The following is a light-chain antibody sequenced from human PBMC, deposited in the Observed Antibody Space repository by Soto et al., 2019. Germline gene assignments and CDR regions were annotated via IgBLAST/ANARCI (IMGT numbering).Light chain of an antibody. V-gene: IGLV1-40*01. CDR3: QSYDSSLSGSV. J-gene: IGLJ2*01. CDR1: SSNIGAGYD. CDR2: RNS. Sequence: QSALTQPPSVSGAPGQRVTISCTGSSSNIGAGYDVHWYQQLPGTAPKLLIYRNSNRPSGVPDRFSGSKSGTSGSLAITGLQAEDEADYYCQSYDSSLSGSVFGGGTQLTVL.